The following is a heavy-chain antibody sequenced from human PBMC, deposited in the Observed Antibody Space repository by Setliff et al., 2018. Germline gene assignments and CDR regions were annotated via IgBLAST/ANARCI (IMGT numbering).Heavy chain of an antibody. CDR1: GGSISSSSYY. D-gene: IGHD6-19*01. V-gene: IGHV4-39*07. J-gene: IGHJ6*02. CDR3: ARVSQYSSGWYYYYYYGMDV. Sequence: SETLSLTCTVSGGSISSSSYYWGWIRQPPGKGLEWIGSIYYSGSTYYNPSLKSRVTISVDTSKNQFSLKLSSVTAADTAVYYCARVSQYSSGWYYYYYYGMDVWGHGTTVTVSS. CDR2: IYYSGST.